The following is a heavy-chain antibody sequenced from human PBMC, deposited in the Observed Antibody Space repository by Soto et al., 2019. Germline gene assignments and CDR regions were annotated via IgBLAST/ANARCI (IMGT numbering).Heavy chain of an antibody. CDR3: ARDKDSSGWFNYFDY. CDR2: ISSSSSYT. V-gene: IGHV3-11*06. J-gene: IGHJ4*02. Sequence: LRLSCAASGFTFSDYYMSWIRQAPGKGLEWVSYISSSSSYTNYTDSVKGRFTISRDNAKNSLYLQMNSPRAEDTAVYYCARDKDSSGWFNYFDYWGQGTLVTVSS. D-gene: IGHD6-19*01. CDR1: GFTFSDYY.